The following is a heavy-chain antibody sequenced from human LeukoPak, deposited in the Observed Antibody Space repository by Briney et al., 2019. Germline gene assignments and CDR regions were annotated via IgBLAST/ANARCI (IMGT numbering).Heavy chain of an antibody. CDR1: GFTVSSTD. CDR2: IYSGGSK. V-gene: IGHV3-66*01. Sequence: GGSLRLSCAASGFTVSSTDMSWVRQAPGKGLEWVSVIYSGGSKFYADSVKGRFTISRDNSRSTLYLQMNSLRAEDTAVYYCARSREGSGAFDIWGQGTMVTASS. CDR3: ARSREGSGAFDI. J-gene: IGHJ3*02. D-gene: IGHD3-10*01.